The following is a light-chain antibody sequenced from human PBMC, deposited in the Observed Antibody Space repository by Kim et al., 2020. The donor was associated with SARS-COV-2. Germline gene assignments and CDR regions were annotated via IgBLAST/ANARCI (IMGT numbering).Light chain of an antibody. Sequence: QPVLTQPPSVSGAPGQRVTISCTGSSSNIGAGYDVHWYQQLPGTAPKLLIYGNSNRPSGVPDRFSGSKSGTSASLAITELQAEDEADYYCQSYDSSLSGWVFGGGTQLTVL. V-gene: IGLV1-40*01. J-gene: IGLJ3*02. CDR3: QSYDSSLSGWV. CDR2: GNS. CDR1: SSNIGAGYD.